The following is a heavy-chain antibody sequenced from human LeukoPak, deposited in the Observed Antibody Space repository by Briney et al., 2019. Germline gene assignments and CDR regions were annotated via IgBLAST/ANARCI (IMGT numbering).Heavy chain of an antibody. CDR2: IYPGDSDT. J-gene: IGHJ4*02. Sequence: RGESLKISCKGSGYSFTSYWIGWVRQMPGKGLEWMGIIYPGDSDTRYSPSFQGQVTISADKSFSTAYLQWSSLKASDTAIYYCASSKSSSWYPFYFDFWGQGTLVTVSS. V-gene: IGHV5-51*01. D-gene: IGHD6-13*01. CDR3: ASSKSSSWYPFYFDF. CDR1: GYSFTSYW.